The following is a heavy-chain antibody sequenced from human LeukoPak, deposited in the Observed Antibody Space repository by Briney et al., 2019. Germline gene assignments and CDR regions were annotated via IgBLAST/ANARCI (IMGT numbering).Heavy chain of an antibody. V-gene: IGHV3-48*03. D-gene: IGHD1-26*01. Sequence: PGGSLRLSCAASGFTFSRYEMNWVRQAPGKGLEWVSYISGSGTTIYYADSVKGRFTMSRDNAKNSVYLQMGSLRSDDTAVYYCARGGYSGTEKPNDYWGQGTLVTVSS. J-gene: IGHJ4*02. CDR1: GFTFSRYE. CDR2: ISGSGTTI. CDR3: ARGGYSGTEKPNDY.